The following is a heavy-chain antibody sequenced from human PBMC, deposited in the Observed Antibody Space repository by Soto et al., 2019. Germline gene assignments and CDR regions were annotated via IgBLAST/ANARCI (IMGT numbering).Heavy chain of an antibody. J-gene: IGHJ5*02. CDR1: GYSFTSYW. CDR2: IYPGDSDT. CDR3: ARYSGVVPAATRQNNWFDP. V-gene: IGHV5-51*01. Sequence: PGESLKISCKGSGYSFTSYWIGWVRQMPGKGLEWMGIIYPGDSDTRYSPSFQGQVTISADKSISTAYLQWSSLKASDTAMYYCARYSGVVPAATRQNNWFDPWGQGTLVTVSS. D-gene: IGHD2-2*01.